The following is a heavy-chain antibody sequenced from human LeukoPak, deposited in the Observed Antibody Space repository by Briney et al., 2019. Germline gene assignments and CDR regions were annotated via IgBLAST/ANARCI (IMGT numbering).Heavy chain of an antibody. J-gene: IGHJ4*02. V-gene: IGHV1-18*04. CDR1: GYIFTTYD. CDR2: ISAYNGNT. CDR3: ARSVTAFCSGGNCYSGVFDF. Sequence: ASVKDSCKTSGYIFTTYDINWVRQAPGQGLEWMGCISAYNGNTNYAQKLQGRVTMTTDTYTSKAYLELRSLRSDDTAMYYCARSVTAFCSGGNCYSGVFDFWGQGTLVTVSS. D-gene: IGHD2-15*01.